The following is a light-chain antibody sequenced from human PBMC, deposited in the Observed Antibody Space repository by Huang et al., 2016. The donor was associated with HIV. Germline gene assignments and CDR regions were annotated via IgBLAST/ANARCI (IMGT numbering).Light chain of an antibody. V-gene: IGKV3-20*01. CDR2: AAS. CDR1: QSIYSDY. Sequence: IVLTQSPGTLFLSPGERATLSCRASQSIYSDYLAWYQQKPGQAPRLPIYAASSRAPGIPDRVSGSGSGTDFTLTISRLEPEDFALYYCHQYGDSLQTFGQGTKLDIK. CDR3: HQYGDSLQT. J-gene: IGKJ2*01.